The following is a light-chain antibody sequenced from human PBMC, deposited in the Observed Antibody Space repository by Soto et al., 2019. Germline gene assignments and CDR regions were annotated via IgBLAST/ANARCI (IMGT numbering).Light chain of an antibody. CDR3: QQYAGSPRT. Sequence: EIVLTQSPGTLSLSPGDTATLSCRASQSVRSNFLAWYQHKPGQAPRLLLHDAYSRATGIPDRFSGSGSDSDFTLTISRLEPEDFAVYYCQQYAGSPRTFGQGTKLEIK. CDR2: DAY. CDR1: QSVRSNF. J-gene: IGKJ2*01. V-gene: IGKV3-20*01.